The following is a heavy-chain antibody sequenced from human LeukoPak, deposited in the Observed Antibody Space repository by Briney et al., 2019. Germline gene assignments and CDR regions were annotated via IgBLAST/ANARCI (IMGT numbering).Heavy chain of an antibody. V-gene: IGHV3-7*04. CDR3: ARARIDY. J-gene: IGHJ4*02. Sequence: GASLRLSCVGSGFTFSSYWMTWVCQGPGEGLEWVANIKDDGSEKYSVDSVKGRFTISRDNAKNLLYLQMSSLRAEDTAVYYCARARIDYWGQGTLVTVSS. CDR2: IKDDGSEK. CDR1: GFTFSSYW. D-gene: IGHD1-14*01.